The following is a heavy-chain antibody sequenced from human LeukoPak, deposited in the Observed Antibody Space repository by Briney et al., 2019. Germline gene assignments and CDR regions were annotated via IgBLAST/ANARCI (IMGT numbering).Heavy chain of an antibody. CDR3: AKLRPWVQLWLEMDY. CDR1: GFTFSSYG. Sequence: GGSLRLSCAASGFTFSSYGMHWVRQAPGKGLEWVAVISYDGSNKYYADSVKGRFTISRDNSKNTLYLQMHSLRAEDTAVYYCAKLRPWVQLWLEMDYWGQGTLVTVSS. V-gene: IGHV3-30*18. J-gene: IGHJ4*02. CDR2: ISYDGSNK. D-gene: IGHD5-18*01.